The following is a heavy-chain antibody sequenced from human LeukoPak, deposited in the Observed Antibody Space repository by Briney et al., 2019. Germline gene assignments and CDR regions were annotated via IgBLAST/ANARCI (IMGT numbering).Heavy chain of an antibody. V-gene: IGHV4-59*11. CDR1: GGSISSHY. CDR2: IYYSGST. J-gene: IGHJ6*03. CDR3: ARASKAHGRVRGKTYYYYYMDV. Sequence: SETLSLTCTVSGGSISSHYWSWIRQPPGKGLEWIGYIYYSGSTNYNPSLKSRVTISVDTSKNQYSLKLSSVTAADTAVYYCARASKAHGRVRGKTYYYYYMDVWGKGTTVTVSS. D-gene: IGHD2-8*01.